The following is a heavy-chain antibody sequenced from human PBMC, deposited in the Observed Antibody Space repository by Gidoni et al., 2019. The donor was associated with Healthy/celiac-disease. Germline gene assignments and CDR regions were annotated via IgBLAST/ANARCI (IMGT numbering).Heavy chain of an antibody. J-gene: IGHJ6*02. CDR1: GYTFTSYA. CDR2: INAGNGNT. V-gene: IGHV1-3*01. D-gene: IGHD1-26*01. Sequence: QVQLVQSGAEVKKPGASVQVSCKASGYTFTSYAMHWVRQAPGQGLEWMGWINAGNGNTKYSQKFQGRVTITRDTSASTAYMELSSLRSEDTAVYYCARRIVGATSYYYGMDVWGQGTTVTVSS. CDR3: ARRIVGATSYYYGMDV.